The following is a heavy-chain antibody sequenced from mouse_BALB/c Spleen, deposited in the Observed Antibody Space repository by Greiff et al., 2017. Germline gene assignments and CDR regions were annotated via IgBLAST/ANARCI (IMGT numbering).Heavy chain of an antibody. Sequence: VQLKESGGGLVQPGGSRKLSCAASGFTFSSFAMPWVRQAPEKGLEWVAYISSGSSTIYYADTVKGRFTISRDNPKNTLFLQMTSLRSEDTAMYYCARSEGYYGNYFDYWGQGTTLTVAS. D-gene: IGHD1-1*01. J-gene: IGHJ2*01. CDR2: ISSGSSTI. CDR3: ARSEGYYGNYFDY. V-gene: IGHV5-17*02. CDR1: GFTFSSFA.